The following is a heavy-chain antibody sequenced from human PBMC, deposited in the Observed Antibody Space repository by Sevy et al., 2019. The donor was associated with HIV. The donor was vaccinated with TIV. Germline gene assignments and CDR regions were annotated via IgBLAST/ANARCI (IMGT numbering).Heavy chain of an antibody. CDR2: IWNDGSIE. CDR3: AKDGLYGSGSYVDY. J-gene: IGHJ4*02. Sequence: GESLKISCAASGFTFSSYGMHWVRQAPGKGLDWVAVIWNDGSIEYYADSVKGRFTISRDNSKNTLYLHMNSLRAEDTAVYYCAKDGLYGSGSYVDYWGQGTLVTVSS. CDR1: GFTFSSYG. D-gene: IGHD3-10*01. V-gene: IGHV3-33*06.